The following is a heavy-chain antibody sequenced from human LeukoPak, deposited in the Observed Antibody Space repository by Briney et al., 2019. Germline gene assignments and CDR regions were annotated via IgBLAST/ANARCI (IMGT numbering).Heavy chain of an antibody. CDR2: ICYSGST. D-gene: IGHD5-12*01. J-gene: IGHJ5*02. CDR3: ARASLRLGMSWFDP. V-gene: IGHV4-59*01. Sequence: SETLSLTCTVSGGSISSYYWSWIRQPPGKGLEWIGYICYSGSTNYNPSLKSRVTISVDTSKNQFSLKLSSVTAADTAVYYCARASLRLGMSWFDPWGQGTLVTVSS. CDR1: GGSISSYY.